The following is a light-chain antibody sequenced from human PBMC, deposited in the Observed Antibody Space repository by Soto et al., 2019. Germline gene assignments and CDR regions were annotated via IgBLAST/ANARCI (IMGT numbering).Light chain of an antibody. V-gene: IGLV2-14*01. CDR3: NSYTSSSTWV. Sequence: QSALTQPASVSGSPGQSITISCTGTSSDVGGYNYVSWYQQHPGKAPKHLIYEVSNRPSGVSNRFSGSKSGNTASLTISGLQAEDEADYYCNSYTSSSTWVFGGGTKLTVL. J-gene: IGLJ3*02. CDR1: SSDVGGYNY. CDR2: EVS.